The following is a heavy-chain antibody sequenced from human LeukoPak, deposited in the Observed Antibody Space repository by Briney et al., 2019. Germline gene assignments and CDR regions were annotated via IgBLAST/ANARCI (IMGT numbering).Heavy chain of an antibody. Sequence: GGSLRLSCAASGITFGNNWMHWVRQGPGKGLVWISRINSDGGGAIYADSVKGRFTVSRDNAKNTLYLQMNGLRAEDTAVYYCARDVPHNWFDTWGQGTLITVSS. J-gene: IGHJ5*02. CDR2: INSDGGGA. CDR1: GITFGNNW. CDR3: ARDVPHNWFDT. V-gene: IGHV3-74*01.